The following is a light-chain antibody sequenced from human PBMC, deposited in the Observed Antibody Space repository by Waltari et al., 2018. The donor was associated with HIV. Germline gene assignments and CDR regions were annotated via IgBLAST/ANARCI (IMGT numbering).Light chain of an antibody. CDR2: QAS. J-gene: IGKJ4*02. Sequence: DTQMTQSPSTLSASVGDRVTITCRASQSISDWLAWYQQKPGRTPNLLIYQASKLKSGVPSRFSGGASGTEFTLTISGLQPEDFATYFCQQYKSYPLTFGRGTEVEIK. CDR3: QQYKSYPLT. CDR1: QSISDW. V-gene: IGKV1-5*03.